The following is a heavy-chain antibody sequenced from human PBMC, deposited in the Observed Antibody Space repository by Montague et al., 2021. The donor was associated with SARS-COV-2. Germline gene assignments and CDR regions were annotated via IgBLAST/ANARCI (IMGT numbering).Heavy chain of an antibody. CDR1: GGSISSSSYY. CDR3: ARHALGYFDWLNEGYFDY. CDR2: IYYSGST. D-gene: IGHD3-9*01. J-gene: IGHJ4*02. Sequence: SETLSLTCTVSGGSISSSSYYWGWIRQPPGKGLEWIGSIYYSGSTYYNPSLKSRVTISVDTSENQFSLKLSSVTAADTAVYYCARHALGYFDWLNEGYFDYWGQGTLVTVSS. V-gene: IGHV4-39*07.